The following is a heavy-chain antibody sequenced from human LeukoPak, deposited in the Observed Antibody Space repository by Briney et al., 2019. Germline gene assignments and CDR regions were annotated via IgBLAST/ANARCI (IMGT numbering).Heavy chain of an antibody. Sequence: SETLSLTCTVSGGSISSYYWSWIRQPPGKELEWIGHISYSGGTNYNPSLKSRVTISVDTSKNQFSPNLSSVTAADTAVYYCARPSRTGSGWDAFDIWGQGTMVTVSS. J-gene: IGHJ3*02. CDR3: ARPSRTGSGWDAFDI. D-gene: IGHD3-22*01. CDR2: ISYSGGT. CDR1: GGSISSYY. V-gene: IGHV4-59*08.